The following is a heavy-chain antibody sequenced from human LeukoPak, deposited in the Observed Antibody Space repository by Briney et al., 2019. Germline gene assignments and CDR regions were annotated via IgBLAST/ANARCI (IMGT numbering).Heavy chain of an antibody. D-gene: IGHD4-23*01. Sequence: GGSLRLSCAAAGFTLGDYYMSSIRQAPGKGLEWVSYISSSSSYTNYADSVKGRFTISRDNAKNSLYLQMNSLRAEDTAVYSCARDHHYDGQTPEIDYWGQGTLVTVSS. CDR3: ARDHHYDGQTPEIDY. CDR1: GFTLGDYY. V-gene: IGHV3-11*05. CDR2: ISSSSSYT. J-gene: IGHJ4*02.